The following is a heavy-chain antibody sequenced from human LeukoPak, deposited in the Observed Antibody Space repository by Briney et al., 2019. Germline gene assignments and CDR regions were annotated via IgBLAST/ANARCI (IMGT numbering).Heavy chain of an antibody. Sequence: GGSLRHSCAASGFTFNNYARNWVRQAPGRGLEWVSGISGGGDTTYYAESVKGRFTISRDNSKNTLFLQMNSLSAEDTAVYYCAKTNGYYDYWGQGTLVAVSS. J-gene: IGHJ4*02. CDR3: AKTNGYYDY. D-gene: IGHD3-22*01. V-gene: IGHV3-23*01. CDR2: ISGGGDTT. CDR1: GFTFNNYA.